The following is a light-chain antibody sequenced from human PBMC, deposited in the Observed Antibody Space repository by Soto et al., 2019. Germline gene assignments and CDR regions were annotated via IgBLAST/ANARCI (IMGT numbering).Light chain of an antibody. CDR3: QQHINWPLT. V-gene: IGKV3-11*01. J-gene: IGKJ4*01. CDR2: EAS. CDR1: QTVSSS. Sequence: EIVLPQSPATLSLSPGERATLSCRASQTVSSSLAWYQQTPGQAPRLLIYEASNRATGIPARFSGSGSGADFTLTISSLEPEDFALYYCQQHINWPLTFGGGTKVDIK.